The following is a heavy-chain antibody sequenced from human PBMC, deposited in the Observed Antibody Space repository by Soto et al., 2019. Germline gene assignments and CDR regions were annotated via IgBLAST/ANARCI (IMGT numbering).Heavy chain of an antibody. Sequence: AAVKVSCKASGNTFTRYYFHWVRQAPGQGLEWMGIINPSGGSTTYAQKFQGRVTMTRDMSTSTVYMDLSSLRFEDTAVYYCARENIVVASGVIRQHYRMDVWGQGTPVRVSS. CDR1: GNTFTRYY. CDR3: ARENIVVASGVIRQHYRMDV. CDR2: INPSGGST. J-gene: IGHJ6*02. D-gene: IGHD2-2*01. V-gene: IGHV1-46*01.